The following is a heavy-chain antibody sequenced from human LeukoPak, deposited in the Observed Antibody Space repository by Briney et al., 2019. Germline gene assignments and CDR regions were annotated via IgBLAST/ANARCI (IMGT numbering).Heavy chain of an antibody. CDR3: SKARGTSSWFIWFDP. CDR1: GFPFSSYA. Sequence: AGSLRLSCEASGFPFSSYAMTWVRQAPGKGLEWVSSISGSGGYTYYADSVKGRFTISRDNSNNALYLQMNSLRAEDTAVYYCSKARGTSSWFIWFDPWGQGTLVTVSS. J-gene: IGHJ5*02. D-gene: IGHD6-13*01. V-gene: IGHV3-23*01. CDR2: ISGSGGYT.